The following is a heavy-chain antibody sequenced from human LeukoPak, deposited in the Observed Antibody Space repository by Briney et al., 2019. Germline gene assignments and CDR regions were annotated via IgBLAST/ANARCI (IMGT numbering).Heavy chain of an antibody. CDR2: IRYDGSNK. J-gene: IGHJ4*02. Sequence: GGSLRLSCAASGFTFSSYGMHWVRQAPGKGLEWVAFIRYDGSNKYYADSVKGRFTISRDNSKNTLYLQMNSLRAEDTAVYYCATEGISYYDSSGYLVFVDYWGQGTLVTVSS. D-gene: IGHD3-22*01. V-gene: IGHV3-30*02. CDR3: ATEGISYYDSSGYLVFVDY. CDR1: GFTFSSYG.